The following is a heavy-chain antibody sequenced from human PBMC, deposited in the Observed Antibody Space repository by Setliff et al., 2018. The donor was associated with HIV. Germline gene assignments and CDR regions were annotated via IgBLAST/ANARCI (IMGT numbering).Heavy chain of an antibody. CDR2: IYSNGGT. CDR3: ARRDSGYKLGASDL. V-gene: IGHV4-59*08. CDR1: GDFFSSDYY. D-gene: IGHD3-22*01. Sequence: TSETLSLTCTISGDFFSSDYYWSWIRQPPGKGLEYIGYIYSNGGTNYNPSLKSRVTISVDTSKNQFSLRLSSVTAADTAVYYCARRDSGYKLGASDLWGQGTLVTVSS. J-gene: IGHJ3*01.